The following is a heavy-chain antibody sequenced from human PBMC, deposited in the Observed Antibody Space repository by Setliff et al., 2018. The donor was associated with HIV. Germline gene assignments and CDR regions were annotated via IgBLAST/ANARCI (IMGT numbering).Heavy chain of an antibody. J-gene: IGHJ4*02. D-gene: IGHD1-26*01. CDR3: ARGVPLLPPRN. CDR2: INHSGSA. Sequence: GSLRLSCEASGFTFSNYYWTWIRQPPGKGLEWIGEINHSGSANYNPSLESRVTISGDTSKNQFFLNLTSVTAADTAVYYCARGVPLLPPRNWGQGALVTVSS. CDR1: GFTFSNYY. V-gene: IGHV4-34*01.